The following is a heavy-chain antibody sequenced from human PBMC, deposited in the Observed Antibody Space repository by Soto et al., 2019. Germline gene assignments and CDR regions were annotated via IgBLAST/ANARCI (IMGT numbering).Heavy chain of an antibody. J-gene: IGHJ6*02. Sequence: QVQLVQSGAEVEKPGSSVKVSCKASGGTFSSYAISWVRQAPGQGLEWMGGIIPIFGTANYAQKFQGRVTITADESTSTAYMELSSVRSEDTAVYYCARTMIVVVRSYYYYGMDVWGQGTTVTVSS. CDR3: ARTMIVVVRSYYYYGMDV. CDR1: GGTFSSYA. CDR2: IIPIFGTA. D-gene: IGHD3-22*01. V-gene: IGHV1-69*01.